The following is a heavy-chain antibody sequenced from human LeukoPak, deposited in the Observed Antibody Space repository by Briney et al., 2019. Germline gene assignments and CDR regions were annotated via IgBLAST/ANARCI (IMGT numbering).Heavy chain of an antibody. V-gene: IGHV4-4*07. D-gene: IGHD1-26*01. CDR3: ARAGIVGATTRRAYFEY. J-gene: IGHJ4*02. Sequence: PSETLSLTCTVSGGSINSYYWSWIRQPAGKGLEWIGRIYTSGSTNYNPSLKSRVTMSVDTSKNQFSLKLSSVTAADTAVYYCARAGIVGATTRRAYFEYWGQGTLVTVSS. CDR2: IYTSGST. CDR1: GGSINSYY.